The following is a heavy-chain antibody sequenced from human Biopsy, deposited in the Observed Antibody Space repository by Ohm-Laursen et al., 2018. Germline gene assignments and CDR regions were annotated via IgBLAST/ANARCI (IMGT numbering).Heavy chain of an antibody. CDR1: GFSFTGYY. CDR2: ISPKSGGT. Sequence: GSSVKVSCKAFGFSFTGYYIHWVRQAPGQGLEWMGWISPKSGGTNYAQKFQGNITMTKNTSMSTAYMEMSSLRSDDTAVYYCALQSVAQMKNFDYWGQGTLVTVSS. D-gene: IGHD6-19*01. CDR3: ALQSVAQMKNFDY. V-gene: IGHV1-2*02. J-gene: IGHJ4*02.